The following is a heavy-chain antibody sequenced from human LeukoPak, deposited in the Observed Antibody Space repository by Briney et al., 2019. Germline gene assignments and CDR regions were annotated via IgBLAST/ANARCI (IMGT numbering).Heavy chain of an antibody. V-gene: IGHV3-23*01. CDR1: GFTFSNHA. Sequence: GGSLRLSCAASGFTFSNHAMSWVRQAPGKGLEWVSAISGSGGSTYYAGSVKGRFSISRDNSKITLYRQMNSLRAEDTAVYYCAKASYYYDSSGYRNQIYYFDYWGQGTLVTVSS. CDR2: ISGSGGST. J-gene: IGHJ4*02. D-gene: IGHD3-22*01. CDR3: AKASYYYDSSGYRNQIYYFDY.